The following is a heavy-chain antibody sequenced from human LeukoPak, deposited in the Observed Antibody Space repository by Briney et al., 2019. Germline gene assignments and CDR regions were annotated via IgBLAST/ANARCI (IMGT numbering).Heavy chain of an antibody. CDR1: GYSISSGYY. D-gene: IGHD3-22*01. J-gene: IGHJ1*01. Sequence: SETLSLTCTVSGYSISSGYYWGWIRQPPGKGLEGIGSIYHSGSTYYNSSLKSRVTISVDTSKNQFSLKLSSVTAADTAVYYCAGKIDSSAYTEYFQHWGQGTLVTVFS. V-gene: IGHV4-38-2*02. CDR3: AGKIDSSAYTEYFQH. CDR2: IYHSGST.